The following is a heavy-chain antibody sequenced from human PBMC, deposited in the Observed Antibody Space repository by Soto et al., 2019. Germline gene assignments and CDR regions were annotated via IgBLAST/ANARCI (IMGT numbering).Heavy chain of an antibody. Sequence: QITLKESGPALVRPTQTLTLTCTFSGFSLTTSEVGVAWIRQPPGKALEWLALIYWDDETRYRPSLRNRITITKDTSKNQVVFTMTNMDPVDTGTYLCAHRQGIAGYCGGVTCHLDALDVWGQVTMVTVSS. D-gene: IGHD2-15*01. CDR2: IYWDDET. V-gene: IGHV2-5*02. CDR1: GFSLTTSEVG. J-gene: IGHJ3*01. CDR3: AHRQGIAGYCGGVTCHLDALDV.